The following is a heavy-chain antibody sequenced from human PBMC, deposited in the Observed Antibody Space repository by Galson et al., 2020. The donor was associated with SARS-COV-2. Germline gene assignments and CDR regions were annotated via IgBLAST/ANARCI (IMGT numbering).Heavy chain of an antibody. D-gene: IGHD6-6*01. J-gene: IGHJ6*03. CDR2: ISYDGSNK. V-gene: IGHV3-30*18. Sequence: GGSLRLSCAASGFTFSSYGMHWVRQAPGKGLEWVAVISYDGSNKYYADSVKGRFTISRDNSKNTLYLQMNSLRAEDTAVYYCANRGSSGYYYYYMDVWGKGTTVTVSS. CDR1: GFTFSSYG. CDR3: ANRGSSGYYYYYMDV.